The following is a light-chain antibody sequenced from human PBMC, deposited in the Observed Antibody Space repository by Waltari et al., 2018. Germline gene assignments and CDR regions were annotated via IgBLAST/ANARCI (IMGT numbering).Light chain of an antibody. Sequence: WDQQFPGSDPKVLLYKTNPRPSGVPDRFSGSKSGTSGSLSISGLRSEDEAEYYCASWDDDVSGVVFGGGTKLTVL. J-gene: IGLJ2*01. V-gene: IGLV1-47*01. CDR2: KTN. CDR3: ASWDDDVSGVV.